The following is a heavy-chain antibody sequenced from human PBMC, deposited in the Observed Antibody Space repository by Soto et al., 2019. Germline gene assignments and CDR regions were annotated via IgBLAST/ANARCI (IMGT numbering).Heavy chain of an antibody. V-gene: IGHV1-3*04. CDR1: GYRFTAYD. CDR3: ARTRGYCSGGSCYPLDY. Sequence: QVQVVQSGAGVKKPGATANVSCKASGYRFTAYDMHWVRQAPGQRLEWLGWINTATGDTKYSPSFQGRVTLTRDTSATTAYMELSGPRFEDTAVYYCARTRGYCSGGSCYPLDYWGQGTLATVSS. J-gene: IGHJ4*02. CDR2: INTATGDT. D-gene: IGHD2-15*01.